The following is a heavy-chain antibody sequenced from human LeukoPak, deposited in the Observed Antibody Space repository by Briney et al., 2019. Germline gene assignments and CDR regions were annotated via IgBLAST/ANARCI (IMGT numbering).Heavy chain of an antibody. D-gene: IGHD6-6*01. CDR1: GFTFSGSG. CDR3: ASFGQYSSSSDYYYYMDV. J-gene: IGHJ6*03. Sequence: GGSLRLSCAASGFTFSGSGMHWVRQGPGKGLEWVAFIRYDGTDKYYADSVKGRFTISRDNAKNSLYLQMNSLRAEDTAVYYCASFGQYSSSSDYYYYMDVWGKGTTVTVSS. V-gene: IGHV3-30*02. CDR2: IRYDGTDK.